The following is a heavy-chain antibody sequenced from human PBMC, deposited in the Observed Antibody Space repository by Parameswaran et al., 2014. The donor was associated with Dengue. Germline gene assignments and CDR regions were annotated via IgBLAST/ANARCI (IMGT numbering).Heavy chain of an antibody. J-gene: IGHJ6*03. V-gene: IGHV3-33*03. CDR2: IWYDGSNK. CDR3: GAGTADMDV. D-gene: IGHD1-1*01. Sequence: WIRQSPGKGLEWVAVIWYDGSNKYYADSVKGRFTISRDNAKNSLYLQMNSLRAEDTAVYYCGAGTADMDVWGKGTTVTVSS.